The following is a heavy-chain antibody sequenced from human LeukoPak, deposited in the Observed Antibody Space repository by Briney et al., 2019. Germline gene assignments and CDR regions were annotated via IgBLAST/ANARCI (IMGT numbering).Heavy chain of an antibody. Sequence: SETLSLTCAVYGGSFSGYYWSWIRQPPGKGLEWIGEINHSGSTNYNPSLKSRVTISVDTSKNQFSLKLSSVTAADTAVYYCARDAHAEGHFDYWGQGTLVTVSS. CDR1: GGSFSGYY. CDR2: INHSGST. V-gene: IGHV4-34*01. J-gene: IGHJ4*02. D-gene: IGHD2-2*01. CDR3: ARDAHAEGHFDY.